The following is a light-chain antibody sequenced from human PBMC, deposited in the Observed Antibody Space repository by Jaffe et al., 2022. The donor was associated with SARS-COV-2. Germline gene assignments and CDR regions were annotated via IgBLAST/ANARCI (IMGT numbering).Light chain of an antibody. CDR3: HQYKSWPPYT. CDR2: GAS. J-gene: IGKJ2*01. Sequence: EIVLAQSPATLSVFPGERATLSCRASQSVSSDLAWYQQKPGQAPRLLIYGASTRATGIPARFSASGSGTEFTLTISSLQSEDFAVYYCHQYKSWPPYTFGQGTKLEIK. CDR1: QSVSSD. V-gene: IGKV3-15*01.